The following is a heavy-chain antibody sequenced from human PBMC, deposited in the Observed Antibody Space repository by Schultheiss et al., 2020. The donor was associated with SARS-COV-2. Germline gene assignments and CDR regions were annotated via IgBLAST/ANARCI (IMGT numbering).Heavy chain of an antibody. V-gene: IGHV3-48*01. CDR2: ISSSGSTI. J-gene: IGHJ4*02. CDR3: ARGRNNGAFYFDY. D-gene: IGHD1/OR15-1a*01. Sequence: GGSLRLSCTASGFTFSSYSMNWVRQAPGKGLEWVSYISSSGSTIYYADSVKGRFTISRENAKNSLYLQMNSLRAEDTAVYYCARGRNNGAFYFDYWGQGTLVTVSS. CDR1: GFTFSSYS.